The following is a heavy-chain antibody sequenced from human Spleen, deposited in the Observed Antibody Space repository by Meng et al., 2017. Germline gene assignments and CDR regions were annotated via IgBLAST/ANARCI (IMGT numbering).Heavy chain of an antibody. V-gene: IGHV4-4*07. J-gene: IGHJ4*02. CDR2: IYTNDNT. CDR3: ARIWKDGYNYGKLDY. CDR1: GGSISSYF. Sequence: GSLRLSCTVSGGSISSYFWNWIRQPAGQGREGIGRIYTNDNTNYNPSLKSRVTISVATSKNQFSLKLSSVTATDTAVYYCARIWKDGYNYGKLDYWGQGTLVTVSS. D-gene: IGHD5-24*01.